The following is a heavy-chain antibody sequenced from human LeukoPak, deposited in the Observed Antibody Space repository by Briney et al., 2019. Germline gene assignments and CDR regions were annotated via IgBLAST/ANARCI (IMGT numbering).Heavy chain of an antibody. CDR2: INPRGSDT. CDR1: GYRFISCL. Sequence: GESLKISCKGSGYRFISCLFGWVRQMPGKGLEWMGIINPRGSDTRYSPSFQGQVTISADKSISTAYLQWSSLKASDTAMYYCATVDYYYYGMDVWGQGTTVTVSS. V-gene: IGHV5-51*01. CDR3: ATVDYYYYGMDV. J-gene: IGHJ6*02.